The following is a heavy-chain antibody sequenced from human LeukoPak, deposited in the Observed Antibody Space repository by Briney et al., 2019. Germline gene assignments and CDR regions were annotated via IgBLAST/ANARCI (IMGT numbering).Heavy chain of an antibody. CDR2: ISSSSSYI. CDR3: ARDGYSGYAL. V-gene: IGHV3-21*01. D-gene: IGHD5-12*01. J-gene: IGHJ4*02. CDR1: GFTVSDNC. Sequence: GGSLRLSCAASGFTVSDNCMYWVRQAPGKGLEWVSSISSSSSYIYYADSVKGRFTISRDNAKNSLYLQMNSLRAEDTAVYYCARDGYSGYALWGQGTLVTVSS.